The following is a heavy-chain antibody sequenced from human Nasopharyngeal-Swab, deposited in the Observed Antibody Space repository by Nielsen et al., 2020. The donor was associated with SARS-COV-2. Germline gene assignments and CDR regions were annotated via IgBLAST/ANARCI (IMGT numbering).Heavy chain of an antibody. CDR2: ISGYNGNT. Sequence: ASVKVSCKASGYTFTSYGISWVRQAPGQGLEWMAWISGYNGNTNYAQKLQGRVTMTTDTSTTTAYMEVRSLRSDDTAVYYCARVPVYSGTYYAFDIWGQGTMVTVSS. CDR1: GYTFTSYG. CDR3: ARVPVYSGTYYAFDI. V-gene: IGHV1-18*01. J-gene: IGHJ3*02. D-gene: IGHD1-26*01.